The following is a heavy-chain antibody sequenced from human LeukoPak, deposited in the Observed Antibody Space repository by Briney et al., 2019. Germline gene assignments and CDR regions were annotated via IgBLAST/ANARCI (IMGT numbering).Heavy chain of an antibody. V-gene: IGHV3-30*18. D-gene: IGHD1-26*01. J-gene: IGHJ3*02. CDR2: ISYDGSNK. CDR3: AKDLGWELLGAFDI. CDR1: GFTFSSYG. Sequence: GGSLRLSCAASGFTFSSYGMHWVRQAPGKGLEWVAVISYDGSNKYYADSVKGRFTISRDNSKNTLYLQMNSLRAEDTAVYYCAKDLGWELLGAFDIWGQGTMVTVSS.